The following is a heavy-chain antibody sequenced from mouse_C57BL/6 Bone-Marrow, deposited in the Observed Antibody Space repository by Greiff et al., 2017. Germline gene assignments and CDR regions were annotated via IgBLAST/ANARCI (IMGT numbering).Heavy chain of an antibody. CDR2: IYPGDGDT. CDR1: GYAFSSSW. D-gene: IGHD2-1*01. Sequence: QVQLQQSGPELVKPGASVKISCKASGYAFSSSWMNWVKQRPGKGLEWIGRIYPGDGDTNYNGKFKGKATLTADNSSSTAYMQLSSVTSADSEVYFCARIGNYSYAMDYWGQGTSVTVSS. V-gene: IGHV1-82*01. J-gene: IGHJ4*01. CDR3: ARIGNYSYAMDY.